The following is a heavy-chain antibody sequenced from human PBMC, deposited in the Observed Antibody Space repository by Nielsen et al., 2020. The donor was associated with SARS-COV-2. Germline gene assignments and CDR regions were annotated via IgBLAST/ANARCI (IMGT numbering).Heavy chain of an antibody. D-gene: IGHD1-1*01. CDR1: NYTFTNFG. Sequence: ASVKVSCKASNYTFTNFGISWVRQAPGQGLEWMGWISAYNGNTNYAQKLQGRFTVTSDRSTSTAYMELRSLRSDDTAVYYCARDRRNWNRYYYYGMDVWGQGTTVTVSS. CDR2: ISAYNGNT. CDR3: ARDRRNWNRYYYYGMDV. V-gene: IGHV1-18*01. J-gene: IGHJ6*02.